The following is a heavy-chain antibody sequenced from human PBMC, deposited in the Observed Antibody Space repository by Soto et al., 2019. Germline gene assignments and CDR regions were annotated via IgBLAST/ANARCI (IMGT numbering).Heavy chain of an antibody. Sequence: SETLSLTCTVSGGSISSGDYYLSWLRQPPGKGLEWIGYIYYSGSTYYNPSLKSRVTISVDTSKSQFSLNLSFVTAADTALYYCATMGTPATGLYFFDYGGQGSLVTVSS. CDR3: ATMGTPATGLYFFDY. CDR2: IYYSGST. V-gene: IGHV4-30-4*01. CDR1: GGSISSGDYY. D-gene: IGHD2-15*01. J-gene: IGHJ4*02.